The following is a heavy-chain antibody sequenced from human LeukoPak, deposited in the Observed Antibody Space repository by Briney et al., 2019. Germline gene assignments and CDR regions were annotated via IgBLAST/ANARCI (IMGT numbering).Heavy chain of an antibody. CDR2: INHSGST. J-gene: IGHJ4*02. CDR3: ARGGENCSGGSCYQEGRREVDY. V-gene: IGHV4-34*01. Sequence: KPSETLSLTCAVYGGSLSGYYWSWIRQPPGKGLEWIGEINHSGSTNYNPSLKSRVTISVDTSKNQFSLKLSSVTAADTAVYYCARGGENCSGGSCYQEGRREVDYWGQGTLVTVSS. D-gene: IGHD2-15*01. CDR1: GGSLSGYY.